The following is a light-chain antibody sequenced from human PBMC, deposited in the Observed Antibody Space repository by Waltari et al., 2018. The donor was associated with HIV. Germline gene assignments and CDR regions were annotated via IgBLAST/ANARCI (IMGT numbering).Light chain of an antibody. CDR3: AAWDDTLNGHVI. Sequence: QSVLTQPPSVSGTPGQRVSISCSGSRSNIGTNVVTWYQHLPGKAPKLLIYSNNQRPSGVPDRFSGSTSGTSASLAISGLQFDDEADYYCAAWDDTLNGHVIFGGGTKVTVL. J-gene: IGLJ2*01. CDR2: SNN. V-gene: IGLV1-44*01. CDR1: RSNIGTNV.